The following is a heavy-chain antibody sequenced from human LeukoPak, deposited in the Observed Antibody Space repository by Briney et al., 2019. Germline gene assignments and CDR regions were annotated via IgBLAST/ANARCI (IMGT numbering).Heavy chain of an antibody. D-gene: IGHD3-10*01. J-gene: IGHJ5*02. CDR1: GFTFSNAW. CDR3: ARVLLGSWDWFDP. V-gene: IGHV3-74*01. Sequence: GGSLRLSCAASGFTFSNAWMSWVRQAPGKGLVWVSRINPDGSTTNYADSVKGRFTISRDNAKNTLYLQMNSLRAEDTAVYYCARVLLGSWDWFDPWGQGTLVTVSS. CDR2: INPDGSTT.